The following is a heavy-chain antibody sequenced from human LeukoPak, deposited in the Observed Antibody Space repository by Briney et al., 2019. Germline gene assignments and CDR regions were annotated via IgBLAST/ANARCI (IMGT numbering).Heavy chain of an antibody. CDR1: GGSISSYY. CDR2: IYTSGST. Sequence: SETLSLTCTVSGGSISSYYWSWIRQPAGKGLEWIGRIYTSGSTNYNPSLKSRVTMSVDTSKNQFSLKLSSVTAADTAVYYCATYGQLLYSTYYYYYMDVWGKGTTVTVSS. CDR3: ATYGQLLYSTYYYYYMDV. V-gene: IGHV4-4*07. J-gene: IGHJ6*03. D-gene: IGHD2-2*02.